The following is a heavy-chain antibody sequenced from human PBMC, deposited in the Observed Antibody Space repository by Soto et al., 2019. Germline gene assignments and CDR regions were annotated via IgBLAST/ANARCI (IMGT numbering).Heavy chain of an antibody. CDR1: GFSLSTSGVG. J-gene: IGHJ5*02. V-gene: IGHV2-5*01. Sequence: GSGPTLVDPTQTLTLTCTFSGFSLSTSGVGVGWIRQPPGKALEWLALIYWNDDKRYSPSLKSRLTITKDTSKNQVVLTMTNVDPVDTATYYCAHTHLRYCSSTSCFQIGGVFDLWGQGTLVTVSS. CDR2: IYWNDDK. D-gene: IGHD2-2*01. CDR3: AHTHLRYCSSTSCFQIGGVFDL.